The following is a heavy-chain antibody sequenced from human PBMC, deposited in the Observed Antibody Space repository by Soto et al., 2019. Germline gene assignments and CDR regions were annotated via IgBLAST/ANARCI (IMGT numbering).Heavy chain of an antibody. CDR1: GYTFTNYG. V-gene: IGHV1-18*01. J-gene: IGHJ4*02. D-gene: IGHD6-13*01. CDR2: IGGYKGNT. CDR3: ARTDSRPQDFDY. Sequence: ASVKVSCKASGYTFTNYGVSWVRQAPGQGLEWMGWIGGYKGNTNYAQKLQGRVTLTTDTSTSTAYMELRSLRSDDTAVYYCARTDSRPQDFDYWGQGTLVTVS.